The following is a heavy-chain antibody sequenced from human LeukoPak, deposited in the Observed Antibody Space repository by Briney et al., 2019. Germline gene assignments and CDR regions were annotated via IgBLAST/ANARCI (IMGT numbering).Heavy chain of an antibody. CDR1: GFTFSSYG. Sequence: GGSLRLSCAASGFTFSSYGMHWVRQAPGKGLEWVAVIWYDGSTEYYGDSVKGRFTISRDNSKNTLYLQMNSLRAEDTAVYYCARDRVAVSGHVGYWGQGTLVTVSS. CDR3: ARDRVAVSGHVGY. V-gene: IGHV3-33*01. CDR2: IWYDGSTE. D-gene: IGHD6-19*01. J-gene: IGHJ4*02.